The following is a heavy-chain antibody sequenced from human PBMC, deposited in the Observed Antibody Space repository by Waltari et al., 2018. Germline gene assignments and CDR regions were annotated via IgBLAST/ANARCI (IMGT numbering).Heavy chain of an antibody. CDR3: AKSSGGSYHPFDY. CDR1: GFTFSSYA. V-gene: IGHV3-23*01. J-gene: IGHJ4*02. CDR2: ISGSGGST. D-gene: IGHD2-15*01. Sequence: EVQLLESGGGLVQPGGSLRLSCAASGFTFSSYAMSGVRQAPGKGLEWVSAISGSGGSTYYADSVKGRFTISRDNSKNTLYLQMNSLRAEDTAVYYCAKSSGGSYHPFDYWGQGTLVTVSS.